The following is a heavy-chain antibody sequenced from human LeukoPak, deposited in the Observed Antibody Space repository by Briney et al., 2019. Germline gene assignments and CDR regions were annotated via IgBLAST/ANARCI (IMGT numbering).Heavy chain of an antibody. CDR3: ARVIGQWLVVGAFDI. V-gene: IGHV4-34*01. CDR1: GGSFSGYY. D-gene: IGHD6-19*01. CDR2: INHSGST. Sequence: PSETLSLTCAVYGGSFSGYYWSWISQPPGKGLEWIGKINHSGSTNYNPCLKSRVTMSVDTSKNQFSLKLSPVTAADTAVYYCARVIGQWLVVGAFDIWGQGTMVTVSS. J-gene: IGHJ3*02.